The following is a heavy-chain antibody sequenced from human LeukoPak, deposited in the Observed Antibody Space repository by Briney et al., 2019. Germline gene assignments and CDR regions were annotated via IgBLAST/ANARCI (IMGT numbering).Heavy chain of an antibody. CDR1: GFTFNTYA. V-gene: IGHV3-23*01. D-gene: IGHD1-7*01. J-gene: IGHJ4*02. CDR3: ARDIGITGTTIFVY. CDR2: ICGSGGCT. Sequence: PGGSLRLSCEASGFTFNTYAIHWVRQAPGKGLVWVSGICGSGGCTYYADTVKGRFTISRDNAKNSLYLQMDSLRAEDTALYYCARDIGITGTTIFVYWGQGTPVTVS.